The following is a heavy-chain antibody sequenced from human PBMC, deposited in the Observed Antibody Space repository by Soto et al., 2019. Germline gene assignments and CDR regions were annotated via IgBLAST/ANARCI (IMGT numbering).Heavy chain of an antibody. V-gene: IGHV3-21*01. Sequence: EVQLVEAGGCLVKPGGSLRLYCAASGFTFSSYSMNWVRQAPGKGLEWVSSISSSSSYIYYADSVKGRYTISRDNAKNALYLQMNSLRAEDTAVYYCASTNSRSYDMDVWGKGTTVTVYS. J-gene: IGHJ6*03. CDR1: GFTFSSYS. CDR2: ISSSSSYI. CDR3: ASTNSRSYDMDV. D-gene: IGHD6-13*01.